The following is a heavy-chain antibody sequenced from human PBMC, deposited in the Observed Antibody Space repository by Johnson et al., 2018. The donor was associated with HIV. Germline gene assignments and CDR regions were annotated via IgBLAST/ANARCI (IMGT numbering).Heavy chain of an antibody. V-gene: IGHV3-30*04. CDR3: ARGGASDAFDI. CDR1: GFTFSSYS. Sequence: QVQLVESGGGVVQPARSLRLSCAASGFTFSSYSMHWVRQAPGKGLEWVAGISNDGRNKYYADSVKGRFTISRDNAKNTLYLQMNSLRAEDTAVYYWARGGASDAFDIWGQGTMVTVSS. J-gene: IGHJ3*02. CDR2: ISNDGRNK. D-gene: IGHD4/OR15-4a*01.